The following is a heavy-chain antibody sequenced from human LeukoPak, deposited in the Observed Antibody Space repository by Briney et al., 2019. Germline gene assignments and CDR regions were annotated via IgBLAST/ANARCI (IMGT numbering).Heavy chain of an antibody. CDR1: GFTVSSNY. J-gene: IGHJ3*02. CDR2: IYSGGST. D-gene: IGHD5-12*01. Sequence: PGGSLRLSCAASGFTVSSNYMSWVRQAPGKGLEWVSVIYSGGSTYYADSVKGRFTISRDNSKNTLYLQMNSLRAEDTAVYYCAREYLVATPLGAFDIWGQGTMVTVSS. V-gene: IGHV3-66*01. CDR3: AREYLVATPLGAFDI.